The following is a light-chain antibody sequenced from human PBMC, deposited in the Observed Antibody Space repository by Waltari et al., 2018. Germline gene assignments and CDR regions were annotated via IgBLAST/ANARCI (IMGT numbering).Light chain of an antibody. Sequence: QSALTQPRSVSASPGQSVTISCTGTSNDIGGYVYVSWYQQYPGRAPRLLIFDVSHMSSGVPDRFSGSKSGTKASLTISGVQSDDEADYYCFAYAGTYTYLFGTGTRVTVL. CDR1: SNDIGGYVY. CDR3: FAYAGTYTYL. V-gene: IGLV2-11*01. J-gene: IGLJ1*01. CDR2: DVS.